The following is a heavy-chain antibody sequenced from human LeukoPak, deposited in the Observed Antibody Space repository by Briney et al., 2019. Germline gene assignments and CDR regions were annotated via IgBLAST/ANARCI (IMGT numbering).Heavy chain of an antibody. CDR3: ARGDADYYDSSGYYKEDY. J-gene: IGHJ4*02. CDR2: INHSGCT. V-gene: IGHV4-34*01. D-gene: IGHD3-22*01. Sequence: SETLSLTCAVYGGSFSGYYWSWIRQPAGKGLEWMEEINHSGCTNYNPSLKSRVTISVDTSKNQFSTKLSSVTAADTAVYYCARGDADYYDSSGYYKEDYWGQGTLVTVSS. CDR1: GGSFSGYY.